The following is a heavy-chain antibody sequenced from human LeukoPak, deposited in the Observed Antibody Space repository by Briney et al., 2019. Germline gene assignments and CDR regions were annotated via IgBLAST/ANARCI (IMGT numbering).Heavy chain of an antibody. CDR2: IWYDGSNK. Sequence: PGRSLRLSCAASGFTFSNYGMHWVRQAPGKGLEWVAGIWYDGSNKDYADSVKGRFTISRGNSKNTLYLQMNSLRAEDTAVYYCAKGYYDSSAQGWYFQHWGQGTLVTVSS. J-gene: IGHJ1*01. D-gene: IGHD3-22*01. CDR3: AKGYYDSSAQGWYFQH. V-gene: IGHV3-33*06. CDR1: GFTFSNYG.